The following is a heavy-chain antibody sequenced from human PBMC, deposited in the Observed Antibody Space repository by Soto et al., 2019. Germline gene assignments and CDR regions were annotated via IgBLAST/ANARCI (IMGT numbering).Heavy chain of an antibody. D-gene: IGHD4-17*01. CDR1: GGSISSPDHH. Sequence: SETLSLTCTVSGGSISSPDHHWTWIRQPPGKGLEWIGYIYYSGSTYYNPSLKSRVTISVDTSKNQFSLKLSSVTAADTAVYYCAVTPNGDYGPLGYWGQGTLVTVSS. CDR3: AVTPNGDYGPLGY. V-gene: IGHV4-30-4*01. J-gene: IGHJ4*02. CDR2: IYYSGST.